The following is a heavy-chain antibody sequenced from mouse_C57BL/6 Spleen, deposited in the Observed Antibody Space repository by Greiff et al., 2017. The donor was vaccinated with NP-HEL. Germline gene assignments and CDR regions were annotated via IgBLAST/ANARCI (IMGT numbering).Heavy chain of an antibody. Sequence: QVQLKQPGAELVRPGSSVKLSCKASGYTFTSYWMHWVKQRPIQGLEWIGNIDPSDSETHYNQKFKDKATLTVDKSSSTAYMQLSSLTSEDSAVYYCARGGPLYFDYWGQGTTLTVSS. V-gene: IGHV1-52*01. J-gene: IGHJ2*01. D-gene: IGHD3-3*01. CDR3: ARGGPLYFDY. CDR2: IDPSDSET. CDR1: GYTFTSYW.